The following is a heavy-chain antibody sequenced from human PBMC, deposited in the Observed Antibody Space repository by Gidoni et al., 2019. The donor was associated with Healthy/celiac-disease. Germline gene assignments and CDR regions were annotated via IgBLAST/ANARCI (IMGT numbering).Heavy chain of an antibody. D-gene: IGHD3-3*01. CDR1: GGTISISSSY. CDR3: ARRAIYDFWSGYLPPFDS. CDR2: IYYSGRT. J-gene: IGHJ4*02. Sequence: QQQLQESGPVLVKPSETLSLTCTCAGGTISISSSYWCWIRQPPGKGLEWIGSIYYSGRTYYNPSLKSRVTISVDTSKTQFSLKLSSVTAADTAVYYCARRAIYDFWSGYLPPFDSWGQVTLVTVSS. V-gene: IGHV4-39*01.